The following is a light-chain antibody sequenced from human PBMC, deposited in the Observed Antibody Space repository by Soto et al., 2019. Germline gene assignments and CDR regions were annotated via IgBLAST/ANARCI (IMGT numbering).Light chain of an antibody. CDR1: NIGGKS. Sequence: SYELTQPPSVSVAPGETATITCGGNNIGGKSVHWYQQKPGLAPVLVIYYDSDRPSGIPERFFGSNSANTATLTITRVDAGDEADYYCQVWESTSDQVFGGGTKLTVL. J-gene: IGLJ2*01. V-gene: IGLV3-21*01. CDR3: QVWESTSDQV. CDR2: YDS.